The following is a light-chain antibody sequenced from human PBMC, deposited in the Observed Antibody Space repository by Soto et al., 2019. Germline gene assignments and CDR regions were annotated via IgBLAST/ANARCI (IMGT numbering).Light chain of an antibody. Sequence: EIVLTQSPATLSLSPGARATLSCRASQSVSSYLAWYQQKPGQAPRLLIHGASTRATGIPARFSGSGSGTDFTLTISRLEPEDFAVYYCQQYGTSPITFGQGTRLEIK. CDR3: QQYGTSPIT. CDR2: GAS. CDR1: QSVSSY. V-gene: IGKV3-20*01. J-gene: IGKJ5*01.